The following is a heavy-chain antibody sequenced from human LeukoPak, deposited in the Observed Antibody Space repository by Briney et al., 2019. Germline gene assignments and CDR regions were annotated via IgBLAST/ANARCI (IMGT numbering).Heavy chain of an antibody. CDR1: GYSISSGYY. V-gene: IGHV4-38-2*02. CDR3: ARDLYYYDSSGCPFFDY. CDR2: IYYSGST. D-gene: IGHD3-22*01. J-gene: IGHJ4*02. Sequence: SETLSLTCTVSGYSISSGYYWGWIRQPPGKGLEWIGSIYYSGSTYYNPSLKSRVTISVDTSKNQFSLKLSSVTAADTAVYYCARDLYYYDSSGCPFFDYWGQGTLVTVSS.